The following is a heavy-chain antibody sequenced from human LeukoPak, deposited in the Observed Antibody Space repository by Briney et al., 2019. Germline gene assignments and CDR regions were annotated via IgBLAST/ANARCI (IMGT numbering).Heavy chain of an antibody. Sequence: GGSLRLSCAASGFTVSSNYMSWVRQAPGKGLEWVSVIYSGGSTYYADSVKGRFTISRDNSKNTLYLQMNSLRAEDTAVYYCAKGAVRGVIPFDYWGQGTLVTVSS. CDR2: IYSGGST. CDR3: AKGAVRGVIPFDY. V-gene: IGHV3-53*01. D-gene: IGHD3-10*01. CDR1: GFTVSSNY. J-gene: IGHJ4*02.